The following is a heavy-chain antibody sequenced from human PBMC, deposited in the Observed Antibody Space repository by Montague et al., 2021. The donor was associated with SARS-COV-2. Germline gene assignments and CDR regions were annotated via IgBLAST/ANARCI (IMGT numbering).Heavy chain of an antibody. CDR1: GGSVRSGSYY. D-gene: IGHD3-16*02. V-gene: IGHV4-61*01. J-gene: IGHJ4*02. CDR2: VLYTGVT. Sequence: SETLSLTCSVSGGSVRSGSYYWSWIRQPPGKGLQRIGNVLYTGVTSFNPSLKSRLTMSVGSSKNEFSLNLRSVTAADTAVYYCAMTAVIRYQYYFDNWGQGTVVAVSS. CDR3: AMTAVIRYQYYFDN.